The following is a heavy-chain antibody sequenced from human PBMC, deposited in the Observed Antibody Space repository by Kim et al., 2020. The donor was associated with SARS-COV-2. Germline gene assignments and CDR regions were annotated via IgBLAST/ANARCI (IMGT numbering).Heavy chain of an antibody. CDR2: IWYDGSNK. Sequence: GGSLRLSCEASGFTFSSYGMHWVRQAPGKGLEWVAVIWYDGSNKYYADSVKGRFTISRDNSKNTLYLQMNSLRAEDTAVYYCARDFRVGYDEFWDYWGQGTLVTVSS. CDR1: GFTFSSYG. V-gene: IGHV3-33*01. D-gene: IGHD1-26*01. J-gene: IGHJ4*02. CDR3: ARDFRVGYDEFWDY.